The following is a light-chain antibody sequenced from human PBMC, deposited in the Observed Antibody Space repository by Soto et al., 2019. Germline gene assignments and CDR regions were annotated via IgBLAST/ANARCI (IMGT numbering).Light chain of an antibody. CDR2: GTS. Sequence: EIVLTQSPGTLSLSPGERATVSCRASQSVNINLAWYQQKPGQAPRLLIYGTSTRATGIPDRFSGSGSETHFTLTINGLEPEDFAMYFCQQYGSSPWTFGQGTKVDIK. V-gene: IGKV3-20*01. CDR1: QSVNIN. J-gene: IGKJ1*01. CDR3: QQYGSSPWT.